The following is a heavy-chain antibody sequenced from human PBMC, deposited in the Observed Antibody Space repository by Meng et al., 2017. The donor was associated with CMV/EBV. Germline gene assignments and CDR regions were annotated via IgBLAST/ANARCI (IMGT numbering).Heavy chain of an antibody. D-gene: IGHD1-14*01. J-gene: IGHJ4*02. CDR2: IYYSGST. CDR3: ARVMGPNRTPYYFDY. V-gene: IGHV4-30-4*08. CDR1: GGSISSGDYY. Sequence: QVRLQDSDQGLGNPSQTLSLPCTVSGGSISSGDYYWSWIRQPPGKGLEWIGYIYYSGSTYYNPSLKSRVTISVDTSKNQFSLKLSSVTAADTAVYYCARVMGPNRTPYYFDYWGQGTLVTVSS.